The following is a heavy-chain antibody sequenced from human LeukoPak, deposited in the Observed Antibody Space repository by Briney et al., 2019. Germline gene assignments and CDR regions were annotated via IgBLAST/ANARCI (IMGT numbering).Heavy chain of an antibody. CDR2: INPSGGST. D-gene: IGHD3-22*01. Sequence: ASVKVSCKASGYTFTSYYMHWVRQAPGQGLEWMGIINPSGGSTSYAQKFQGRVTMTRDTSTSTVYMELSSLRSEDTAVYYCARGLNDHDSSGSYYMDVWGKGTTVTISS. V-gene: IGHV1-46*01. J-gene: IGHJ6*03. CDR3: ARGLNDHDSSGSYYMDV. CDR1: GYTFTSYY.